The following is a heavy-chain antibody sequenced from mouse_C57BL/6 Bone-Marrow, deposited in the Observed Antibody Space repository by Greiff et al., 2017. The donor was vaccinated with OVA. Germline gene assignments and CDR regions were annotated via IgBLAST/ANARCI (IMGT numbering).Heavy chain of an antibody. CDR2: IYPRSGNT. V-gene: IGHV1-81*01. Sequence: QVQLKQSGAELARPGASVKLSCKASGYTFTSYGISWVKQRTGQGLEWIGEIYPRSGNTYYNEKFKGKATLTADKSSSTAYMELRSLTSEDSAVYFCARDPITTVVDYWGQGTTLTVSS. CDR3: ARDPITTVVDY. CDR1: GYTFTSYG. J-gene: IGHJ2*01. D-gene: IGHD1-1*01.